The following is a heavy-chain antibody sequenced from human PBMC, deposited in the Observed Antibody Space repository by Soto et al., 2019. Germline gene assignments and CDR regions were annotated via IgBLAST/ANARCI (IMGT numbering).Heavy chain of an antibody. CDR1: GYTFTSYY. D-gene: IGHD6-13*01. Sequence: ASVKVSCKASGYTFTSYYMHWVRQAPGQGLEWMGIINPSGGSTSYAQKFQERVTITRDMSTSTAYMELSSLRSEDTAVYYCAAGFIAAAGPAQDYYYGMDVWGQGTTVTVSS. CDR3: AAGFIAAAGPAQDYYYGMDV. J-gene: IGHJ6*02. CDR2: INPSGGST. V-gene: IGHV1-46*01.